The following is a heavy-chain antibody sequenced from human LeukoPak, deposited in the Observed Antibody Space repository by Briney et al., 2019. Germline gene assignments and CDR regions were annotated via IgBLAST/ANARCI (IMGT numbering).Heavy chain of an antibody. CDR1: GFTFSNAW. D-gene: IGHD3-10*01. CDR3: TTDRGDYGSGSYEIYYFYMVV. Sequence: GGSLRLSCAASGFTFSNAWMSWVRQAPGKGLEWVGRIKSKTDGGTTDYAAPVKGRFTVSRDDSKNTLYLQMNSLKTEDTAVYYCTTDRGDYGSGSYEIYYFYMVVWGEGTTVTVSS. CDR2: IKSKTDGGTT. V-gene: IGHV3-15*01. J-gene: IGHJ6*03.